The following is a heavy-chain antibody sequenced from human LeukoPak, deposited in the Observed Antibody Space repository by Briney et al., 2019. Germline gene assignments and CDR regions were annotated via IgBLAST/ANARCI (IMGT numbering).Heavy chain of an antibody. CDR2: ITGSGAFT. Sequence: PGGSLRLSCAASGFTFIKYSMTWVRQAPGKGLEWVSAITGSGAFTDYADSVQGRFTISRDNSKNTLYLQMNSLRAEDTAVYYCAKDLGDILTGYYFFDYWGQGTLVTVSS. CDR3: AKDLGDILTGYYFFDY. CDR1: GFTFIKYS. V-gene: IGHV3-23*01. J-gene: IGHJ4*02. D-gene: IGHD3-9*01.